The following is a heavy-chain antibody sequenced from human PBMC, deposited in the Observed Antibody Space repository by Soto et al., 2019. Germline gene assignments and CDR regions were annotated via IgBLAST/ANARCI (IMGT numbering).Heavy chain of an antibody. J-gene: IGHJ6*02. Sequence: GESLKISCKGSGYSFTMYWIAWVRQMPGKGLEWMGIIYPDDSDTNYSPSFQGHVTISADKSISTAYLQWSSLKASDTAMYYCARSTVGLYYYYYYGMDVWGQGTTVTVSS. CDR3: ARSTVGLYYYYYYGMDV. CDR2: IYPDDSDT. CDR1: GYSFTMYW. V-gene: IGHV5-51*01. D-gene: IGHD4-17*01.